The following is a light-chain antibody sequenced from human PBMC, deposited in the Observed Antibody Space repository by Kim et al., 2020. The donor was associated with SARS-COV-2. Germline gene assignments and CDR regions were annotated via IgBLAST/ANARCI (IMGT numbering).Light chain of an antibody. CDR3: ATWDSRLSAVI. V-gene: IGLV1-51*01. CDR1: TSNIGNNY. J-gene: IGLJ2*01. Sequence: QAVVTQPPSLSAAPGQKVTISCSGDTSNIGNNYVSWYQHLPGAGPNPLIRDNNQRPSGIPDRFSASKSGASATLGITGLQTGDEAHYYCATWDSRLSAVIFGGGTQLTVL. CDR2: DNN.